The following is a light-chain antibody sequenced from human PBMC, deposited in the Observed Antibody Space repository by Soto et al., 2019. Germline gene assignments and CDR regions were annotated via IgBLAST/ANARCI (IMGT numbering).Light chain of an antibody. CDR2: KAS. J-gene: IGKJ1*01. CDR1: QSISSW. CDR3: QQYDNSRT. V-gene: IGKV1-5*03. Sequence: EIQMTQSPSTLSASVGDRFSITCRASQSISSWLAWYQQKPGKAPKLLIYKASSLESGVPSRFSGSGSGTDFTLTISRLEPEDFAMYYCQQYDNSRTFGQGTKV.